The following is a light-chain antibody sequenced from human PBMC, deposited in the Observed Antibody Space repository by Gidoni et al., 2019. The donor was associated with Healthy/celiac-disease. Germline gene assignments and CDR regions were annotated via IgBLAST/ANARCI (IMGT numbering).Light chain of an antibody. Sequence: DIQMTQSPSTLSASVGDRVTSTCRASQSISSWLAWYQQKPGTAPKLLIYDASSLESGVPSRFSGSGSGTEFTLTISSLQPDDFATYYCQQYNSYSYTFGQGTKLEIK. V-gene: IGKV1-5*01. CDR3: QQYNSYSYT. J-gene: IGKJ2*01. CDR2: DAS. CDR1: QSISSW.